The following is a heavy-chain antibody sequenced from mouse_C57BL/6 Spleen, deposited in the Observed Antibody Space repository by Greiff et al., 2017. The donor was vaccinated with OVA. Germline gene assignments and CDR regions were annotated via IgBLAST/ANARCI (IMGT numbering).Heavy chain of an antibody. J-gene: IGHJ2*01. CDR1: GYTFTRYW. D-gene: IGHD1-1*01. CDR2: IDPSDSYT. Sequence: VQLPQPGAELVRPGPSVQLSCKASGYTFTRYWMHWVKQRPGQGLEWIGVIDPSDSYTNYNQKFTGKATLTVDTSSSTAYMQLSSLTSEDSAVYYCARRGYYYGSSLYYWGQGTTLTVSS. CDR3: ARRGYYYGSSLYY. V-gene: IGHV1-59*01.